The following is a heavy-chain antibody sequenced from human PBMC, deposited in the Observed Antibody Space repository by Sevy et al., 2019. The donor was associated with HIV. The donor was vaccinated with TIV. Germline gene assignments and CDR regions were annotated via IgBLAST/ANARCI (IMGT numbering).Heavy chain of an antibody. CDR2: ISNSGGST. Sequence: GGSLRLSCAASGFTFSSYVMSWVRQAPGKGLKWVSTISNSGGSTYYADSVKGRFTISRDNSKNTLYLQMNSLRAEDTAVYYCAKGTLLVPAVIYYYYAMDVWGQGTTVTVSS. J-gene: IGHJ6*02. V-gene: IGHV3-23*01. CDR1: GFTFSSYV. D-gene: IGHD2-2*01. CDR3: AKGTLLVPAVIYYYYAMDV.